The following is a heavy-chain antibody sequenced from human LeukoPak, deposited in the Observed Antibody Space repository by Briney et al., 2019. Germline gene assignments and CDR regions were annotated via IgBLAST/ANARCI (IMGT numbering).Heavy chain of an antibody. CDR1: GFIFSSDA. D-gene: IGHD3-10*01. J-gene: IGHJ4*02. CDR3: AKDKGYGSGSSTYFDY. CDR2: ISGSGGRT. V-gene: IGHV3-23*01. Sequence: PGGSLRLSCAASGFIFSSDALSWVRQAPGKGLEWVSLISGSGGRTDYADSVKGRFTISRDNSKNTLYLQMNSLRAEDTAVYYCAKDKGYGSGSSTYFDYWGQGTLVTVSS.